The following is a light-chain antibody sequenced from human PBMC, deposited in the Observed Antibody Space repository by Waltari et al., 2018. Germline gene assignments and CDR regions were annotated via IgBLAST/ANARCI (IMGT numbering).Light chain of an antibody. CDR1: RNIREW. CDR2: KAL. CDR3: QQYYTSSQT. V-gene: IGKV1-5*03. J-gene: IGKJ1*01. Sequence: DIEMTQSPPTLSASVGDRVTISCRASRNIREWLAWYRQRPGTAPELLISKALVLGTGVSSRFSGRASAAEFTLTISSLQPDDVATYYCQQYYTSSQTFGHGTKVEIK.